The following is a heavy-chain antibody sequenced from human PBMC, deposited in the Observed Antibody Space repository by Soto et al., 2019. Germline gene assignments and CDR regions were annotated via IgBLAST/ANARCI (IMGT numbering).Heavy chain of an antibody. CDR1: GGSISSGGYY. V-gene: IGHV4-31*03. J-gene: IGHJ6*02. Sequence: KPSETLSLTCTVSGGSISSGGYYWSWIRQHPGKGLEWIGYIYYSGSTYYNPSLKSRVTISVDTSKNQFSLKLSSVTAADTAVYYCARDVSNDFWSGYSDYGMDVWGQGTTVTVSS. CDR3: ARDVSNDFWSGYSDYGMDV. CDR2: IYYSGST. D-gene: IGHD3-3*01.